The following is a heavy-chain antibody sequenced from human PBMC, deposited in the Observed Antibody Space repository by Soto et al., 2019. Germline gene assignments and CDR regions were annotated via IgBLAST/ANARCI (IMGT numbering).Heavy chain of an antibody. CDR2: IYGSGGST. CDR1: GFTFSTYT. Sequence: EVQLLESGGDLIQPGGSLRLSCAASGFTFSTYTMNWDRQAPGKDLEWVSGIYGSGGSTFYADSVKGRFTISRDNSGNTLYLQMNSLRVEDTAVYYCAKDARPDRYWDFDYWGQGTLVTVSS. D-gene: IGHD1-26*01. V-gene: IGHV3-23*01. J-gene: IGHJ4*02. CDR3: AKDARPDRYWDFDY.